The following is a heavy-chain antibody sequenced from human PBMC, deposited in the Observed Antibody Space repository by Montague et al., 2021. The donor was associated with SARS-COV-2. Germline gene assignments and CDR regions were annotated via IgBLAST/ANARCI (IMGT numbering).Heavy chain of an antibody. Sequence: SLRLSWAASGFTFSSYAMHWVRQAPGKGLEWVAVISYDGSNKYYADSVKGRFTISRDNSKNTLYLQMNSLRAEDTAVYYCAAEMATISAPLDYWGQGTLVTVSS. CDR2: ISYDGSNK. CDR1: GFTFSSYA. CDR3: AAEMATISAPLDY. V-gene: IGHV3-30*04. J-gene: IGHJ4*02. D-gene: IGHD5-24*01.